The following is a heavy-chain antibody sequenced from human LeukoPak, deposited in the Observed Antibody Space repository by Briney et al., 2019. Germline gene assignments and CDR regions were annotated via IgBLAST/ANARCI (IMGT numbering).Heavy chain of an antibody. V-gene: IGHV4-34*01. CDR2: INHSGCT. D-gene: IGHD2-15*01. CDR1: GGSFSGYY. Sequence: PSETLSLTCAVYGGSFSGYYWSRIRQPPGKGLEWIGEINHSGCTNYNPSLKSRVTISVDTSKNQFSLKLSSVTAADTAVYYCARARAGYCSGGSCYPRVPYFDYWGQGTLVTVSS. J-gene: IGHJ4*02. CDR3: ARARAGYCSGGSCYPRVPYFDY.